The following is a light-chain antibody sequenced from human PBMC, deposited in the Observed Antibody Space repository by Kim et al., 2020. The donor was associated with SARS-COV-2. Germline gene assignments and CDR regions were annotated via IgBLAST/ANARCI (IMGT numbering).Light chain of an antibody. CDR3: QTWDTGVRV. Sequence: QPVLTQSPSASAYLGASVKLTCTLSSGHSTYAIAWHQQQPEKGPRYLMKVDIDGSHNKGDGIPDRFSGSSSGAERYLTISSLQSEDEADYYCQTWDTGVRVFDGGTKVTVL. CDR1: SGHSTYA. J-gene: IGLJ3*02. CDR2: VDIDGSH. V-gene: IGLV4-69*01.